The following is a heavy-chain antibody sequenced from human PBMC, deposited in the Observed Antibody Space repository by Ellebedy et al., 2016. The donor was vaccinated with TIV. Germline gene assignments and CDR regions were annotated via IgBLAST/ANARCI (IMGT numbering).Heavy chain of an antibody. Sequence: GESLKISXAASGFTFDDYTMHWVRQAPGKGLEWVSLISWGGGSTYYADSVKGRFTISRDNSKNSLYLQMNSLRTEDTALYYCAKENPSGSCPFDYWGQGTLVTVSS. CDR1: GFTFDDYT. CDR2: ISWGGGST. J-gene: IGHJ4*02. V-gene: IGHV3-43*01. D-gene: IGHD1-26*01. CDR3: AKENPSGSCPFDY.